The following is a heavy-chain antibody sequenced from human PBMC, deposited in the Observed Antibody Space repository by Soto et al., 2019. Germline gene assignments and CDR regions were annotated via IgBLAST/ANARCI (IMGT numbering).Heavy chain of an antibody. CDR2: ISYDGSNK. CDR3: ANPRGTTIFGVVPLRDY. D-gene: IGHD3-3*01. CDR1: GFTFSSYA. Sequence: QVQLVESGGGVVQPGRSLRLSCAASGFTFSSYAMHWVRQAPGKGLEWVAVISYDGSNKYYADSVKGRFTISRDNSKNTLYLQMNSLRAEDTAVYYCANPRGTTIFGVVPLRDYWGRGTLVTVSS. J-gene: IGHJ4*02. V-gene: IGHV3-30-3*01.